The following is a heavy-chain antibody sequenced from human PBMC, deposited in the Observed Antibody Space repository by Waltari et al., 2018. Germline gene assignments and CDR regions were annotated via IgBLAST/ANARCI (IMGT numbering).Heavy chain of an antibody. J-gene: IGHJ4*02. D-gene: IGHD2-2*01. CDR2: IYSGGST. CDR3: ARGFCSSTLCYLSVFDY. Sequence: EVQLVESGGGLVQPGGSLRLSCAASGFTVSSNYMSWVRQAPGKGLEWVSVIYSGGSTYYADSVKGRFTISRDNSKNTLYLQMNSLRAEDTALYYCARGFCSSTLCYLSVFDYWGQGTLVTVSS. V-gene: IGHV3-66*01. CDR1: GFTVSSNY.